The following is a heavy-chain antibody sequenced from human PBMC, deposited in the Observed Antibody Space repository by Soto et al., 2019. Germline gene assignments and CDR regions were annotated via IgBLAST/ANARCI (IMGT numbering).Heavy chain of an antibody. V-gene: IGHV1-46*03. Sequence: QVQLMQSGAEVKKPGASVKVSCKASGNTFSNYYIHWVRQAPGQGLEWMGTINPSGGHTTYAQKFPGRVTLTRATSTSTLYMELTSLRSEDTAVYYCARGGYVVVVTAAFDYWGQGTLVTVSS. CDR2: INPSGGHT. CDR1: GNTFSNYY. CDR3: ARGGYVVVVTAAFDY. J-gene: IGHJ4*02. D-gene: IGHD2-21*02.